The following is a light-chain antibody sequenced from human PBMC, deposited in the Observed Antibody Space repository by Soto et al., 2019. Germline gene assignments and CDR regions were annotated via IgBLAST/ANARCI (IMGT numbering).Light chain of an antibody. J-gene: IGKJ1*01. CDR1: QSLLFSSNNKNY. CDR2: KAS. V-gene: IGKV4-1*01. Sequence: DIVVTQSPNSLAVSLGERATIDCKSSQSLLFSSNNKNYLAWYQQKPGKAPKLLIYKASSLESGVPSRFSGSGSGTEFTLTISSLQPDDFATYYCQQYNSYLTWTFGQGTKVDIK. CDR3: QQYNSYLTWT.